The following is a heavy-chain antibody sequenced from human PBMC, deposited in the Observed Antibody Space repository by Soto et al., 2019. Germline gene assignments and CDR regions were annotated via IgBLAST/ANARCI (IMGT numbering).Heavy chain of an antibody. V-gene: IGHV4-31*03. J-gene: IGHJ5*02. D-gene: IGHD3-16*01. CDR2: IYYSGST. CDR3: ARVGGINWFDP. Sequence: QVQLQESGPGLVKPSQTLSLTCTVSGGSISSGGYYWSWIRQHPGKGLEWIGYIYYSGSTYYNPSLTSRVSISVDTAKNQFSLNLSSVTAADTAVYYCARVGGINWFDPWGQGTLVTVSS. CDR1: GGSISSGGYY.